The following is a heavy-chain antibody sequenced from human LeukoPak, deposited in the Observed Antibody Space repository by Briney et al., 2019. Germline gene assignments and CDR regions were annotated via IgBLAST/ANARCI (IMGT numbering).Heavy chain of an antibody. V-gene: IGHV1-69*13. Sequence: EASVKVSCKASGYTFTSNYIHWVRQAPGQGLEWMGGIIPIFGTANYAQKFQGRVTITADESTSTAYMELSSLRSEDTAVYYCAKSRAVDENFDYWGQGTLVTVSS. CDR2: IIPIFGTA. D-gene: IGHD6-19*01. CDR1: GYTFTSNY. J-gene: IGHJ4*02. CDR3: AKSRAVDENFDY.